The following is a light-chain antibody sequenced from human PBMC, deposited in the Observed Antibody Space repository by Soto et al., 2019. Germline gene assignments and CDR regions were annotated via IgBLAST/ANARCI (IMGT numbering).Light chain of an antibody. CDR3: QQSYGTPLLT. Sequence: AIQSISSYLNWYKQKPXKAPKVLIYAASSXQSRVPSRFSGSGSGTDFTLTISSLQPEDFATYYCQQSYGTPLLTYGGRTKVDIK. CDR2: AAS. V-gene: IGKV1-39*01. CDR1: QSISSY. J-gene: IGKJ4*01.